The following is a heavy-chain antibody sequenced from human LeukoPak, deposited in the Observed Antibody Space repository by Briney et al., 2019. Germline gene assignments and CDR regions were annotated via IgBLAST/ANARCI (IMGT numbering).Heavy chain of an antibody. Sequence: GGSLRLSCAASGFTFSDYWIHWVRQAPGKGLVWVSRINTDGSITNYADSVKGRFTISRDNAKNTLYLQMSSLRAEDTAVYYCARDRGPRTGFMVREAYDYWGQGTLVTVSA. CDR3: ARDRGPRTGFMVREAYDY. D-gene: IGHD3-10*01. CDR1: GFTFSDYW. V-gene: IGHV3-74*01. CDR2: INTDGSIT. J-gene: IGHJ4*02.